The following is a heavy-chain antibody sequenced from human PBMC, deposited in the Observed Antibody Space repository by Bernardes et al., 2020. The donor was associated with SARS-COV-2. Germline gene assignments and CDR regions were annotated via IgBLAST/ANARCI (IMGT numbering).Heavy chain of an antibody. CDR3: ARMRDGYYDL. V-gene: IGHV4-61*02. J-gene: IGHJ4*02. CDR1: GDSITSGSHF. Sequence: SETLSLTCTVSGDSITSGSHFWSWIRQPAGRGLEWIGRIYSGGNTNYNPSLKSRVAISVDTSKNQFSLNLSSVTAADTAVFYCARMRDGYYDLWGQGTLVTVSS. CDR2: IYSGGNT.